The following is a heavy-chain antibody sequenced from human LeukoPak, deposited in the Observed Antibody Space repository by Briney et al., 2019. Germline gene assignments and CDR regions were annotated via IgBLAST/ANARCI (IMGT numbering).Heavy chain of an antibody. J-gene: IGHJ3*02. CDR1: GGTFSSYA. CDR2: IIPILGIA. D-gene: IGHD2-21*02. Sequence: SVKVSCKASGGTFSSYAISWVRQAPGQGLGWMGRIIPILGIANYAQKFQGRVTITADKSTSTAYMELSSLRSEDTAVYYCAREVRGIVVVTAILAGAFDIWGQGTMVTVSS. CDR3: AREVRGIVVVTAILAGAFDI. V-gene: IGHV1-69*04.